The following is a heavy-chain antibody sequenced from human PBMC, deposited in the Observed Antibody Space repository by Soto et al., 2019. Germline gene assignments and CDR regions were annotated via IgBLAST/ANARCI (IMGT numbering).Heavy chain of an antibody. CDR2: INHSGST. J-gene: IGHJ4*02. CDR3: ARVRSYYDFWSGYPRAKNYFDY. V-gene: IGHV4-34*01. D-gene: IGHD3-3*01. CDR1: CGSFSGYY. Sequence: SETLSLTCAVYCGSFSGYYWSWIRQPPGKGLEWIGEINHSGSTNYNPSLKSRVTISVDTSKNQFSLKLSSVTAADTAVYYCARVRSYYDFWSGYPRAKNYFDYWGQGTLVTVSS.